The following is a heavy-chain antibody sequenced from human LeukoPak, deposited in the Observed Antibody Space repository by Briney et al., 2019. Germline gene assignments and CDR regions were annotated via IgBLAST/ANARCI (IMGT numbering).Heavy chain of an antibody. D-gene: IGHD6-19*01. CDR2: INSDGSST. Sequence: PGGSLRLSCAASGFTFSSYWMHWVRQAPGKGLVWVSRINSDGSSTSYADSVKGRFTISRDNAKNTLYLQMNSLRAEDTAVYYYARGERYSSGWVPPMFDYWGQGTLVTVSS. CDR3: ARGERYSSGWVPPMFDY. V-gene: IGHV3-74*01. CDR1: GFTFSSYW. J-gene: IGHJ4*02.